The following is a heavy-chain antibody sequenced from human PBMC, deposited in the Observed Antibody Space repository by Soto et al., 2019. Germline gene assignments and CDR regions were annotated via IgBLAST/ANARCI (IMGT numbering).Heavy chain of an antibody. Sequence: EVQLLESGGGLVQPGGSLRLSCAASGFTFSSYAMSWVRQAPGKGLEWVSAISGSGGSTYYPDSVKGRFTISRDNSQNTLYLQMTSLRAEDTAVYYCAKDPPWNYDEGGLGYDYWGQGTLVTVSS. CDR3: AKDPPWNYDEGGLGYDY. V-gene: IGHV3-23*01. CDR1: GFTFSSYA. CDR2: ISGSGGST. D-gene: IGHD1-7*01. J-gene: IGHJ4*02.